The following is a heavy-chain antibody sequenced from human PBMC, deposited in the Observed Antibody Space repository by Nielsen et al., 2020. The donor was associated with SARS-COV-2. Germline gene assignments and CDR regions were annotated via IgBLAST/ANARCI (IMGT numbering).Heavy chain of an antibody. CDR1: GGSFSGYY. V-gene: IGHV4-34*01. J-gene: IGHJ6*03. D-gene: IGHD5-18*01. CDR2: INHSGST. CDR3: ASRAEGLELWRRYFYYMDV. Sequence: SETLSLTCTVYGGSFSGYYWSWIRQSPGKGLEWIGEINHSGSTTYNPSLRSRFTISIDTSKNQFSLNLSSVTAADMAVYYCASRAEGLELWRRYFYYMDVWGKGTTVTVSS.